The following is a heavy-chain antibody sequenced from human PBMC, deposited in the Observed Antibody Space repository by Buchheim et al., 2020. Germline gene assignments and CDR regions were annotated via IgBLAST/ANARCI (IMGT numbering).Heavy chain of an antibody. V-gene: IGHV3-48*04. D-gene: IGHD1-7*01. CDR2: ISSSGSTI. J-gene: IGHJ4*02. CDR3: ARDPKELRFDY. CDR1: GFSFSSYG. Sequence: VQLVESGGGVVQPGRSLRLSCAASGFSFSSYGMNWVRQAPGKGLEWVSYISSSGSTIYYADSVKGRFTISRDNAKNSLYLQMNSLRAEDTAVYYCARDPKELRFDYWGQGTL.